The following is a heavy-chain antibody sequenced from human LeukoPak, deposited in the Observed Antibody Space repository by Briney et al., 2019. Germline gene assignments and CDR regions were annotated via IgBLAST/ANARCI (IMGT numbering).Heavy chain of an antibody. CDR2: ISSGGNTS. CDR3: ARGSISVAAAGRIDY. D-gene: IGHD6-13*01. CDR1: GFTFSDYY. J-gene: IGHJ4*02. V-gene: IGHV3-11*01. Sequence: GGSLRLSCAASGFTFSDYYMNWIRQAPGKGLEGVSYISSGGNTSYYADSVKGRFTISRDNAKNSLYLQMNSLRAEDTAVYYCARGSISVAAAGRIDYWGQGTLVTVSS.